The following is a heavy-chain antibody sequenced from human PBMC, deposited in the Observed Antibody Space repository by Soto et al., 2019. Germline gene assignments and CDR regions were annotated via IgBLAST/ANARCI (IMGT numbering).Heavy chain of an antibody. Sequence: GSLRLSCVASGFTFRTYTMNWVRQAPGKGLEWVSGIRGFSPYTFYAESVKGRFTISRDNAKNSLYLQMNSLGVEDTAVYYCARDRGYDAHDYYYNAMDVWGQGTTVTVSS. CDR3: ARDRGYDAHDYYYNAMDV. CDR2: IRGFSPYT. D-gene: IGHD2-15*01. J-gene: IGHJ6*02. V-gene: IGHV3-21*01. CDR1: GFTFRTYT.